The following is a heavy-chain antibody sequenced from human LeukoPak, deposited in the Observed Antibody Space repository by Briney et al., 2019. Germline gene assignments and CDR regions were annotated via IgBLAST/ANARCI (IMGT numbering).Heavy chain of an antibody. D-gene: IGHD4-11*01. V-gene: IGHV3-74*03. J-gene: IGHJ4*02. Sequence: GGSLRLSCAASGFTVGHHYMHWVRHSPGQGLVWVSYVNTDGTTTTYADSVKGRFASSRDNAKNMVYLQMSSLRAEDTAVYYCVRDAPQSQFDYWGRGALVTVSS. CDR2: VNTDGTTT. CDR1: GFTVGHHY. CDR3: VRDAPQSQFDY.